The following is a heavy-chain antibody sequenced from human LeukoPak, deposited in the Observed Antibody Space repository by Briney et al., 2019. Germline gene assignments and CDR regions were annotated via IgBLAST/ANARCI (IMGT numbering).Heavy chain of an antibody. CDR1: GGSFSGYY. J-gene: IGHJ4*02. V-gene: IGHV4-34*01. D-gene: IGHD2-21*01. CDR2: INHSGST. Sequence: SETLSLTCAVYGGSFSGYYWSWIRQPPGKGLEWIGEINHSGSTNYNPSLKSRVTISVDTSKNQFSLKLSSVTAADTAVYYCARGTEVRPFDYWGQGTLVTVSS. CDR3: ARGTEVRPFDY.